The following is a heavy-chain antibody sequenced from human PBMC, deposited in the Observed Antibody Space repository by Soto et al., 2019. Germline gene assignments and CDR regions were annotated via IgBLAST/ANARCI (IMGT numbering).Heavy chain of an antibody. CDR2: INPSGGST. CDR1: GYIFSGYY. CDR3: ARSYCGGDCPNNWFDP. D-gene: IGHD2-21*02. V-gene: IGHV1-46*01. Sequence: ASVKVSCKASGYIFSGYYIHWVRQVPGQGLEWMGIINPSGGSTIYAQEFQGRVTMTRDTSTSTVYMELSSLRSEDTAMYYCARSYCGGDCPNNWFDPWGQGTLVTVPQ. J-gene: IGHJ5*02.